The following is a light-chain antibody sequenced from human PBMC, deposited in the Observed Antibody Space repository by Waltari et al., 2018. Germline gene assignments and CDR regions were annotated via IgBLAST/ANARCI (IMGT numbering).Light chain of an antibody. CDR2: WAS. V-gene: IGKV4-1*01. J-gene: IGKJ1*01. CDR1: QSVLSSSNNKNY. CDR3: QQYYDTPWT. Sequence: DIVMTQSPDSLAVSLGERATINCKSSQSVLSSSNNKNYLTWYHQKPGQPPKLLIYWASTRESGVPDRFSGSGSGTDFTLTISSLQAEDVAVYYCQQYYDTPWTFGQGTKVEIK.